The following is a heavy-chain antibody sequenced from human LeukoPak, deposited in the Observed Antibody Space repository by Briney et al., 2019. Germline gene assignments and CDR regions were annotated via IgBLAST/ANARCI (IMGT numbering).Heavy chain of an antibody. Sequence: PGGSLRLSCAASGFTFSSYSMNWVRQAPGKGLEWVANIKQDGSEKYYVDSVKGRFTISRDNAKNSLYLQMNSLRAEDTAVYYCARVQAALYDSSGYYPGGWFDPWGQGTLVTVSS. J-gene: IGHJ5*02. V-gene: IGHV3-7*01. CDR2: IKQDGSEK. CDR1: GFTFSSYS. CDR3: ARVQAALYDSSGYYPGGWFDP. D-gene: IGHD3-22*01.